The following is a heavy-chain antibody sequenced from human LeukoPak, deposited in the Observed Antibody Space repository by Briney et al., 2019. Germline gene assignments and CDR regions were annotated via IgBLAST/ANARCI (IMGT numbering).Heavy chain of an antibody. Sequence: SGGSLRLSCAASGFTFSSYWMHWVRQAPGKGLVWVSRINSDGSSTIYADSVKGRFTISRDNAKNTLYLQMNSLRAEDTAVYYCARGRITMVQGVIITSYYFDYWGQGPLVTVSS. V-gene: IGHV3-74*01. D-gene: IGHD3-10*01. J-gene: IGHJ4*02. CDR1: GFTFSSYW. CDR2: INSDGSST. CDR3: ARGRITMVQGVIITSYYFDY.